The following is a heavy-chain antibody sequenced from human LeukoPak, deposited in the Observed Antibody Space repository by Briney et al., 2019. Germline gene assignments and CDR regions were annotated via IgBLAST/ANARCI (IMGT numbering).Heavy chain of an antibody. D-gene: IGHD1-26*01. V-gene: IGHV1-2*02. CDR1: GYTFTGYY. J-gene: IGHJ4*02. Sequence: ASVTVSFKASGYTFTGYYLHWVRQAPGQGLEWMGWINPNNGVTNYAQNFQGRVTMTRDTSISTAYMELSSLRSDDTAVFYCAREGGTYAFDYWGQGTLVTVSS. CDR3: AREGGTYAFDY. CDR2: INPNNGVT.